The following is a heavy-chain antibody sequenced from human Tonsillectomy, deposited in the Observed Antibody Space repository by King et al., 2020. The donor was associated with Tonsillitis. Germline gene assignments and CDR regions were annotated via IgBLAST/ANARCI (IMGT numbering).Heavy chain of an antibody. D-gene: IGHD2-8*02. CDR2: ISSDGITK. CDR3: ASVCSGSPNCFLIYY. V-gene: IGHV3-30*03. J-gene: IGHJ4*02. Sequence: VQLVESGGGVVQPGRSLRLSCEASGFTFSTNGMHWVRQAPGKGLEWVAIISSDGITKYYGDSVKGRFTISRDNYKNTLFLQMDSLREEDTAIYYCASVCSGSPNCFLIYYWRQGTLVTVSS. CDR1: GFTFSTNG.